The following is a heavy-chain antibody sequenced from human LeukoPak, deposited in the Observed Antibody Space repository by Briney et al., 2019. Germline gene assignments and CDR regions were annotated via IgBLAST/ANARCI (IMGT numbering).Heavy chain of an antibody. CDR3: ARAGRWFGELPRYFDY. CDR1: GYSFTSYW. CDR2: IYPGDSDT. J-gene: IGHJ4*02. Sequence: GESLKIPCKGSGYSFTSYWIGWVRQMPGKGLEWMGIIYPGDSDTRYSPSFQGQVTIPADKSISTAYLQWSSLKASDTAMYYCARAGRWFGELPRYFDYWGQGTLVTVSS. D-gene: IGHD3-10*01. V-gene: IGHV5-51*01.